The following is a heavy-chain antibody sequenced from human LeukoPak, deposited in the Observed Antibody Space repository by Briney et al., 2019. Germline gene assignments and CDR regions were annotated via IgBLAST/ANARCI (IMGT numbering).Heavy chain of an antibody. Sequence: PSETLSLTCAVSGGSISSSNWWSWVRQPPGKGLEWIGSIYYSGSTYYNPSLKSRVTISVDTSKNQFSLKLSSVTAADTAVYYCARVTHHMGLFDYWGQGTLVTVSS. V-gene: IGHV4-4*02. J-gene: IGHJ4*02. CDR3: ARVTHHMGLFDY. D-gene: IGHD1-14*01. CDR2: IYYSGST. CDR1: GGSISSSNW.